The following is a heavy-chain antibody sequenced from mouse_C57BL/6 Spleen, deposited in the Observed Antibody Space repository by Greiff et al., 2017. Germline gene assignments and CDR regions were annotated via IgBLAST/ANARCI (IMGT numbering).Heavy chain of an antibody. D-gene: IGHD1-1*01. CDR1: GFTFSDYG. CDR3: ARRVFYYGSSPYWYFDV. Sequence: EVMLVESGGGLVKPGGSLKLSCAASGFTFSDYGMHWVRQAPEKGLEWVAYISSGSSTIYYADTVKGRFTISRDNAKNTLFLQMTSLRSEDTAMYYCARRVFYYGSSPYWYFDVWGTGTTVTVSS. J-gene: IGHJ1*03. V-gene: IGHV5-17*01. CDR2: ISSGSSTI.